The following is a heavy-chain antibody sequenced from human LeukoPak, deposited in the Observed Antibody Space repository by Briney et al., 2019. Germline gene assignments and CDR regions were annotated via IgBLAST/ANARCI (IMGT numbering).Heavy chain of an antibody. CDR1: GGSISSYY. J-gene: IGHJ5*02. CDR3: ARDFTGWFDP. Sequence: SETLSLTCTVSGGSISSYYWSWIRQPPGKGLEWIGYIYYSGSTNYNPSLKSRVTISVDTSKNQFSLKLSSVTAADTAVYYCARDFTGWFDPWGQGTLVTVSS. V-gene: IGHV4-59*12. CDR2: IYYSGST. D-gene: IGHD3-9*01.